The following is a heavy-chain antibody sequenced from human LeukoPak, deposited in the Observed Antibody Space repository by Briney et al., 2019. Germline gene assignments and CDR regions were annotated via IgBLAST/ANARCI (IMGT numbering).Heavy chain of an antibody. V-gene: IGHV3-30*18. D-gene: IGHD6-19*01. CDR2: ISYDGSNK. CDR3: AKDIVPVAVAADPFDY. Sequence: GGSLRLSCAASGFTFSSYGMHWVRQAPGKGLEWVAVISYDGSNKYYADSVKGRFTISRDNSKNTLYLQMNSLRAEDTAVYYCAKDIVPVAVAADPFDYWGQGTLVTVSS. CDR1: GFTFSSYG. J-gene: IGHJ4*02.